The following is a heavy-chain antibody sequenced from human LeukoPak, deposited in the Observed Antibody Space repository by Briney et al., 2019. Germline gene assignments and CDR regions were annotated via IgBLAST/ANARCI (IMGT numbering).Heavy chain of an antibody. CDR2: IYYSGST. V-gene: IGHV4-59*01. CDR1: GGSISSYY. CDR3: ARITPYYYYMDV. J-gene: IGHJ6*03. Sequence: SETLSLTCTVSGGSISSYYWSWIRQPPGKGLEWIGYIYYSGSTNYSPSLKSRVTISVDTSKNQFSLKLSSVTAADTAVYYCARITPYYYYMDVWGKGTTVTVSS. D-gene: IGHD3-16*01.